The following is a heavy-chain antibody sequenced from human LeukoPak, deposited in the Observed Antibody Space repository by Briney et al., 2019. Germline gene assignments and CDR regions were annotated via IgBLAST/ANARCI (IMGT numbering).Heavy chain of an antibody. CDR3: AKDRYRMVRGVGFDY. V-gene: IGHV3-23*01. J-gene: IGHJ4*02. Sequence: GGSLRLSCAASGFTFSSYAISWVRQAPGKGLDWVSAISGSGGSTYYADSVKGRFTISRDNSKNTLYLQMNSLRAEDTAVYYCAKDRYRMVRGVGFDYWGQGTLVTVSS. D-gene: IGHD3-10*01. CDR1: GFTFSSYA. CDR2: ISGSGGST.